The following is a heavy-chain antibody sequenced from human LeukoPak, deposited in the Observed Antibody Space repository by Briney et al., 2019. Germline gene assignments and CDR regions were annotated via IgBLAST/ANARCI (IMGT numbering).Heavy chain of an antibody. V-gene: IGHV4-39*07. D-gene: IGHD1-26*01. Sequence: SETLSLTCTVSGGSISSNTFFWGWIRQPPGKGLEWIGTIFYSGSTYYNPSLKSRVTISVDTSKNQFSLKLNSVTAADTALYYCARIYSGSGVTFDHWGQGTLVTVSS. CDR2: IFYSGST. CDR1: GGSISSNTFF. CDR3: ARIYSGSGVTFDH. J-gene: IGHJ4*02.